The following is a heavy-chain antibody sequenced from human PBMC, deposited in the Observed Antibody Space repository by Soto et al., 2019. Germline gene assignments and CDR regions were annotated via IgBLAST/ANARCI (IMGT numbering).Heavy chain of an antibody. V-gene: IGHV1-69*13. CDR1: GTFSNYA. J-gene: IGHJ6*02. Sequence: SSVKVSCKASGTFSNYAISWVRQAPGQGVEWMGGIIVLFGTPNYAQKFQDSGTITADEAKSKAEMELRSRTDGDTEVYYCATKHRSRLPQAPYYQKGLHVGGQG. CDR2: IIVLFGTP. D-gene: IGHD1-26*01. CDR3: ATKHRSRLPQAPYYQKGLHV.